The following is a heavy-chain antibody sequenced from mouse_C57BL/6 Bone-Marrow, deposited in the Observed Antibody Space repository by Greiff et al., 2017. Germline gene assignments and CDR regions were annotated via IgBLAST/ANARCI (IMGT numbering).Heavy chain of an antibody. D-gene: IGHD3-2*02. CDR1: GFTFSSYA. J-gene: IGHJ3*01. V-gene: IGHV5-4*01. Sequence: DVHLVESGGGLVKPGGSLKLSCAASGFTFSSYAMSWVRQTPEKRLEWVATISDGGSYTYYPDNVKGRFTISRDNAKNNLYLQMSHLKSEDTAMYYCARETAQATRFAYWGQGTLVTVSA. CDR3: ARETAQATRFAY. CDR2: ISDGGSYT.